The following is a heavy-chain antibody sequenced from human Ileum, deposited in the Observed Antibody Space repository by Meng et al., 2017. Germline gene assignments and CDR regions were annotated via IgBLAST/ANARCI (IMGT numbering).Heavy chain of an antibody. Sequence: QGQLAACGRGLVSLWGALDPTCARPGVSIVSGIWGSWVRQPPGKGLQWIGEFHPGSGATYNPSLKARVTISVDTSMQQFSLQLTSVTAADTAVYYCAKNGAYCLESWGQGTLVTVSS. J-gene: IGHJ4*02. CDR3: AKNGAYCLES. V-gene: IGHV4-4*02. D-gene: IGHD2-21*01. CDR1: GVSIVSGIW. CDR2: FHPGSGA.